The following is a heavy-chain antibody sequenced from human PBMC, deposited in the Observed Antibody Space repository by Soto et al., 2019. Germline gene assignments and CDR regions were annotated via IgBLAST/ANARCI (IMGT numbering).Heavy chain of an antibody. D-gene: IGHD1-26*01. J-gene: IGHJ4*02. CDR2: ISSDGSEK. CDR3: VKERGGADFDY. V-gene: IGHV3-30*18. Sequence: QVQLVESGGGVVQPGRSLRLSCAVSGFTLSNYGMHWVRQAPGKGLEWVAVISSDGSEKYYGDSVKGRFTISRDKSKNTLDRQMNSLRAEDTAVYYWVKERGGADFDYWGQGTLVTVSS. CDR1: GFTLSNYG.